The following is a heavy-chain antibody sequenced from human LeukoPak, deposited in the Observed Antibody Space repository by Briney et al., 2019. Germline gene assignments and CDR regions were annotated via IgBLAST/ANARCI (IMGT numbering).Heavy chain of an antibody. J-gene: IGHJ6*03. Sequence: PSETLSLTCTVSGGSISSGSYYWSWIRQPAGKGLEWIGRIYTSGSTNYNPSLKSRVTISVDTSKSQFSLELSSVTAADTAVYYCAGGQGYYYYYYMDVWGKGTTVTVSS. V-gene: IGHV4-61*02. CDR1: GGSISSGSYY. CDR3: AGGQGYYYYYYMDV. CDR2: IYTSGST.